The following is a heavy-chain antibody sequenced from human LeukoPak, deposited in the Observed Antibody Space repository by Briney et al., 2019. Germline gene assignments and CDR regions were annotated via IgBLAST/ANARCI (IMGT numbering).Heavy chain of an antibody. CDR1: GXSFSGYY. D-gene: IGHD2-15*01. J-gene: IGHJ5*02. CDR3: ARLACSGGSCYSDADWFDP. Sequence: PSETLSLTCAVYGXSFSGYYWSWIRQPPGKGLEWIGEINHSGSTNYNPSLKSRVTISVDTSKNQFSLKLSSVTAADTAVYYCARLACSGGSCYSDADWFDPWGQGTLVTVSS. CDR2: INHSGST. V-gene: IGHV4-34*01.